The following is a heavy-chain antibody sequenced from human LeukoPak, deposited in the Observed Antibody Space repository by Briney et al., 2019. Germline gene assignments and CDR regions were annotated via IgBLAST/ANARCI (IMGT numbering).Heavy chain of an antibody. V-gene: IGHV4-59*01. CDR2: IYYSGST. J-gene: IGHJ2*01. CDR1: GGSISSYY. D-gene: IGHD5-12*01. Sequence: PSETLSLTCTVSGGSISSYYWSWIRQPPGKGLEWIGYIYYSGSTNYNPSLKSRVTISVDTSKNQFSLKLSSVTAADTAVYYCARGVWIPYWYFDLWGRGTLVTVSS. CDR3: ARGVWIPYWYFDL.